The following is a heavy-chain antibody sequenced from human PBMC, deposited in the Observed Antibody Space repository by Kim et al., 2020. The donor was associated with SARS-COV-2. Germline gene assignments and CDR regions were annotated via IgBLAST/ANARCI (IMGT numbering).Heavy chain of an antibody. D-gene: IGHD3-22*01. V-gene: IGHV3-53*01. Sequence: VNGRLTISRDNSKNTLYLQMNSLRAEDTAVYYCARGIGSSGYYDYWYFYLWGRGTLVTVSS. CDR3: ARGIGSSGYYDYWYFYL. J-gene: IGHJ2*01.